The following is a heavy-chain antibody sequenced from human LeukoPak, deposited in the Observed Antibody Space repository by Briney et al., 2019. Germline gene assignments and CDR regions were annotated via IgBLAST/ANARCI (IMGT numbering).Heavy chain of an antibody. V-gene: IGHV3-23*01. Sequence: GGSLRLSCAASGFTVSSNYMSWVRQAPGKGLEWVSAISGSGDSSYYADSVRGRFTISRDNSKNTLYLQVNSLRAEDTAVYYCAKDLAGRTDYWGQGTLVTVSS. CDR2: ISGSGDSS. J-gene: IGHJ4*02. CDR3: AKDLAGRTDY. CDR1: GFTVSSNY.